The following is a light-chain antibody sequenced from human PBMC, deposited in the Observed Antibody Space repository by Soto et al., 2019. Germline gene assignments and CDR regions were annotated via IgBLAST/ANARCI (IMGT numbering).Light chain of an antibody. J-gene: IGLJ2*01. CDR3: SSYTRSILL. CDR1: SSGVGGYNY. Sequence: QSVLTQPASVSGSPGQSITISCTGTSSGVGGYNYVSWYQQHPGKAPKLMIYEVSNRPSGVSNRFSGSKSGNTASLTISGLQADDEADYYCSSYTRSILLFGGGTKLNVL. V-gene: IGLV2-14*01. CDR2: EVS.